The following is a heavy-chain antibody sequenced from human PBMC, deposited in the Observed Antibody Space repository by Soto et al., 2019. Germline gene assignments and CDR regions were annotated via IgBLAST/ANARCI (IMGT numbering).Heavy chain of an antibody. CDR1: GFTFSSYG. V-gene: IGHV3-33*01. J-gene: IGHJ6*03. D-gene: IGHD3-10*01. Sequence: QVQLVESGGGVVQPGRSLRLSCAASGFTFSSYGMHWVRQAPGKGLEWVAVIWYDGSNKYYADSVKGRFTITRDDSKNPLCMQMHSLRAEATAVYYCARDSRGSVRWYYYYMDVWGKGTTVTVSS. CDR2: IWYDGSNK. CDR3: ARDSRGSVRWYYYYMDV.